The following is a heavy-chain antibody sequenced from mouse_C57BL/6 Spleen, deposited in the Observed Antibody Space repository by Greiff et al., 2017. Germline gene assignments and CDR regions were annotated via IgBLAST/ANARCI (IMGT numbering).Heavy chain of an antibody. D-gene: IGHD2-5*01. J-gene: IGHJ1*03. CDR2: IYPNSGST. V-gene: IGHV1-64*01. Sequence: QVQLQQPGAELVKPGASVKLSCKASGYTFTSYWMHWVKQRPGQGLEWIGMIYPNSGSTNYNEKFKSKATLTVDKSSSTAYMQLSSLTSEDSAVYYCARPPYYSRPYWYFDVWGTGTTVTVSS. CDR1: GYTFTSYW. CDR3: ARPPYYSRPYWYFDV.